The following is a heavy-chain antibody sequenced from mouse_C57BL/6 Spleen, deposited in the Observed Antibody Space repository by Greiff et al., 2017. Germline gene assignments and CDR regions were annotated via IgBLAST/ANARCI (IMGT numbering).Heavy chain of an antibody. D-gene: IGHD4-1*01. CDR1: GYAFTNYL. V-gene: IGHV1-54*01. CDR3: AKGTGTYWYFDV. Sequence: QVQLQQSGAELLRPGTSVKVSCKASGYAFTNYLIEWVKQRPGQGLEWIGVINPGSGGTNYNEKFKGKATLTADKSSSTAYMQLSSLTSEDSAVYFCAKGTGTYWYFDVWGTGTTVTVSS. CDR2: INPGSGGT. J-gene: IGHJ1*03.